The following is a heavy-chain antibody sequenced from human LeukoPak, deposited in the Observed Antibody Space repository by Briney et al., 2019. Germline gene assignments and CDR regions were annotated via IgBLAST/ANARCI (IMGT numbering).Heavy chain of an antibody. CDR2: MKSNSGNT. Sequence: ASVTLSCTASGYTFTSYDINWVRQAPGQGLEWVGCMKSNSGNTDYAETLQGRVTITRDTSINRAYMEMNSLRAEDTAVCYCARGKDSVVVPSAMGVAAAAGWSQGSLV. J-gene: IGHJ4*02. D-gene: IGHD2-2*01. V-gene: IGHV1-8*01. CDR3: ARGKDSVVVPSAMGVAAAAG. CDR1: GYTFTSYD.